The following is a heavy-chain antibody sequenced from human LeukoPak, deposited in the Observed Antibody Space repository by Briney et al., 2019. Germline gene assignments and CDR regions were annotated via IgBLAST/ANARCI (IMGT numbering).Heavy chain of an antibody. V-gene: IGHV3-64D*09. CDR1: GFTFSSYG. J-gene: IGHJ4*02. D-gene: IGHD2-2*01. CDR2: INNNGHST. CDR3: VKRVDCTSARCSLAMDH. Sequence: PGGSLRLSCAASGFTFSSYGMHWVRQAPGKGLEYVSAINNNGHSTYYADSVKGRFTISRDNSNNTLYLQMSSLRAEDTAVYYCVKRVDCTSARCSLAMDHWGQGTLVTVSS.